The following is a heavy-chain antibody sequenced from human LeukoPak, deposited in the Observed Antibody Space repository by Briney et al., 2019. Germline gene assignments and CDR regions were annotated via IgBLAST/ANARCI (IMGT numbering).Heavy chain of an antibody. D-gene: IGHD6-13*01. Sequence: SETLSLTCTVSGDSVSSNIYYWAWIRQPPGKGLEWIGSICNGRTTYYTPSLKGRVTMTIDTSKSQFSLKVTSVTAADTAVYYCARRTQSIAAAGGDYDYWGQGTLVTVSS. J-gene: IGHJ4*02. V-gene: IGHV4-39*01. CDR1: GDSVSSNIYY. CDR2: ICNGRTT. CDR3: ARRTQSIAAAGGDYDY.